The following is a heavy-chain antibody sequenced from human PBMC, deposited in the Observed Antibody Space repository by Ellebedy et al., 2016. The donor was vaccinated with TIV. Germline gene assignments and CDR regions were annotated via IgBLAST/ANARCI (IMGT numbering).Heavy chain of an antibody. CDR3: AKDGGGDYGMDV. D-gene: IGHD3-10*01. CDR2: ISGDGGST. J-gene: IGHJ6*02. CDR1: GFTFDDYA. V-gene: IGHV3-43*02. Sequence: GGSLRLSCAASGFTFDDYAMHWVRQAPGKGLEWVSLISGDGGSTYYADSVKGRFTISRDNAKNSLYLQMNSLRAEDMALYYCAKDGGGDYGMDVWGQGTTVTVSS.